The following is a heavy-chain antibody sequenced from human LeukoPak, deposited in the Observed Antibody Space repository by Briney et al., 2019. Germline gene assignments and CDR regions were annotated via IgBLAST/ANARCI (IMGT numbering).Heavy chain of an antibody. V-gene: IGHV3-74*01. D-gene: IGHD2/OR15-2a*01. CDR2: IRSDGSDA. Sequence: GGSLRLSCAASGFTFSDTWMHWVRQAPGKGLVWVSRIRSDGSDARYAESVKGRFTISRDNAENALYLQMNSLRDEDTAVYYCARDWFHAIDYWGQGTLVTVSS. CDR3: ARDWFHAIDY. J-gene: IGHJ4*02. CDR1: GFTFSDTW.